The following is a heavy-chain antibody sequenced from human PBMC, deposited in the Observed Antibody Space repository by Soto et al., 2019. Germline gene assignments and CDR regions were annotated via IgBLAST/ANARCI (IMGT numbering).Heavy chain of an antibody. CDR3: AKHQGDGYHKYGMDV. J-gene: IGHJ6*02. V-gene: IGHV3-30*18. Sequence: QLQLVESGGGVVQPGRSLRLSCAASGITFSTYDMHWVRQAPSKGMEWVAVISYNGIGKLYADSVKGRFSISRDNSKNTVYLQMNSLRAEDTAMYYCAKHQGDGYHKYGMDVWGQGTTVTVSS. CDR1: GITFSTYD. D-gene: IGHD2-21*01. CDR2: ISYNGIGK.